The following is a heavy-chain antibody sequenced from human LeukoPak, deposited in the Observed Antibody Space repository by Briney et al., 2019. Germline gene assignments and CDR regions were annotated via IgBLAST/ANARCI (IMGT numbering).Heavy chain of an antibody. D-gene: IGHD6-19*01. CDR1: GESISGFY. Sequence: SETLSLTCTVSGESISGFYWNWIRQPPGKGLEWIGYIYYSGSTNYNPSLKSRVTISVDTSKNRFSLRLSSLTAADTAVYFCAGGGWSFDAFDFWGQGTMVTVSS. CDR2: IYYSGST. J-gene: IGHJ3*01. CDR3: AGGGWSFDAFDF. V-gene: IGHV4-59*08.